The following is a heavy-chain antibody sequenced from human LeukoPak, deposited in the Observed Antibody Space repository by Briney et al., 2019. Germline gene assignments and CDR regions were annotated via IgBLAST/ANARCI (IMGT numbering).Heavy chain of an antibody. D-gene: IGHD3-16*01. V-gene: IGHV1-2*02. CDR1: GYHFTDYY. J-gene: IGHJ4*02. CDR3: ARTREGVWGSYSP. Sequence: ASVKVSCKASGYHFTDYYIHWVRLAPGQGLEWMGWINPKSGGTHYAQKFQGRVSMTRDTSINTVYLELSSLRSNDTAVYYCARTREGVWGSYSPWGQGTLVTVSS. CDR2: INPKSGGT.